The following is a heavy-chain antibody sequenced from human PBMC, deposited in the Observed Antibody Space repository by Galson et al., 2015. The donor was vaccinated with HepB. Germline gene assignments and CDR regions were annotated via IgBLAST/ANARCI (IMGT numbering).Heavy chain of an antibody. CDR1: GDSVSSNSAA. Sequence: CAISGDSVSSNSAAWNWIRQSPSRGLEWLGRTYYRSKWYNDYAVSVKSRITINPDTSKNQFSLQLNSVTPDDTAVYYCASGRITMVRGVIKGPFDPWGQGTLVTVSS. D-gene: IGHD3-10*01. J-gene: IGHJ5*02. CDR2: TYYRSKWYN. V-gene: IGHV6-1*01. CDR3: ASGRITMVRGVIKGPFDP.